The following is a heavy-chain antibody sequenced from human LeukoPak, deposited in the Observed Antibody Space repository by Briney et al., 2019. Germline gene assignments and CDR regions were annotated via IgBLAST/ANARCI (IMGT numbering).Heavy chain of an antibody. Sequence: GGSLRLSCAASGFTFSSYAMSWVRQAPGKGLEWASAISGSGGSTYYEDSVKGRFTISRDNSKNPLYPQMNSLRAEDTAVYYCAKDISRKLTTGTTFDPRYWGQGTLVTVSS. CDR1: GFTFSSYA. CDR2: ISGSGGST. D-gene: IGHD1-1*01. V-gene: IGHV3-23*01. CDR3: AKDISRKLTTGTTFDPRY. J-gene: IGHJ4*02.